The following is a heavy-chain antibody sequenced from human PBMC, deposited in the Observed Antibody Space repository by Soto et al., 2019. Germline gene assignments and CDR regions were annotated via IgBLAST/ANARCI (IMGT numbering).Heavy chain of an antibody. Sequence: GQSLKVSWQGSGHTLITYWISWLRQMPGKGLEWMGQIDPSDSYTKYSPSFQAHVSISADKSTSTAYLQWSSLKASDTAIYYCARASCSGGSCYSHYYYGMDAWGQGTTVTVSS. CDR3: ARASCSGGSCYSHYYYGMDA. CDR2: IDPSDSYT. D-gene: IGHD2-15*01. J-gene: IGHJ6*02. CDR1: GHTLITYW. V-gene: IGHV5-10-1*01.